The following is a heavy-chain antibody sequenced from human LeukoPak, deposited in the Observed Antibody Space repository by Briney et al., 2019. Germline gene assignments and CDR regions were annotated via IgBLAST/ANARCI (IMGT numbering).Heavy chain of an antibody. CDR1: GYTFADYY. Sequence: ASVKVSCKASGYTFADYYIHWARQAPGQGLEWVGWMNPNSGDTNYARSFQGRVTMTRDTSISTAYMELSRLRFDDTAVYYCAKDPFDQMLPENWFDPWGQGTLVTVSS. V-gene: IGHV1-2*02. CDR3: AKDPFDQMLPENWFDP. J-gene: IGHJ5*02. CDR2: MNPNSGDT. D-gene: IGHD2-2*01.